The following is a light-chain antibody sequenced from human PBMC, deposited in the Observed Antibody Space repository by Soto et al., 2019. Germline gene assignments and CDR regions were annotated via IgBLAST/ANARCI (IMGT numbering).Light chain of an antibody. V-gene: IGLV2-14*01. CDR2: DVN. Sequence: QSVLTQPASVSGSPGQSITISCTGTSSDVGRYNCVSWYQQHPGKAPKLIIFDVNNRPSGVSNRFSGSKSGNTASLTISGLQAEDEADYYCSSYTSSSTLVFGGGTKLTVL. CDR1: SSDVGRYNC. J-gene: IGLJ2*01. CDR3: SSYTSSSTLV.